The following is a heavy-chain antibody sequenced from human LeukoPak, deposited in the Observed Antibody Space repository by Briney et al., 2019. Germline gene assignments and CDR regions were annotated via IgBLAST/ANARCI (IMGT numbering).Heavy chain of an antibody. CDR2: IYSGGST. Sequence: GGSLRLSCAASGFTVSSNYMNWVRQAPGKGLEWVSVIYSGGSTYYTDSVKGRFTISRDNSKNTLYLQMNSLRAEDTAVYYCARRKRSGCSSTSCLLNWFDPWGQGTLVTVSS. CDR1: GFTVSSNY. D-gene: IGHD2-2*01. J-gene: IGHJ5*02. V-gene: IGHV3-66*01. CDR3: ARRKRSGCSSTSCLLNWFDP.